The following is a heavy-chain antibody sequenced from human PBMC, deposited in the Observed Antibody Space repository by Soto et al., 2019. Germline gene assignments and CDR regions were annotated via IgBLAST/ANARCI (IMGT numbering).Heavy chain of an antibody. J-gene: IGHJ5*02. Sequence: GGSLRLSCAASGFTFRNYGMNWVRQAPGKGLEWVSYIGIGSSTKYYADSVKGRFTISRDNAKNTVFLQMSSLRADETARYYCARGGSTDFYGLLDLWGQGTQVTVSS. D-gene: IGHD3-16*01. V-gene: IGHV3-48*04. CDR3: ARGGSTDFYGLLDL. CDR1: GFTFRNYG. CDR2: IGIGSSTK.